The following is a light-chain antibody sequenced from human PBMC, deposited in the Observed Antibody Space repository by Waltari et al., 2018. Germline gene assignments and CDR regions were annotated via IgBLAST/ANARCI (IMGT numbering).Light chain of an antibody. CDR2: KAS. CDR1: QSISSW. CDR3: QQYNSYSLT. Sequence: DIQMTQSPSTLSASVVDRVTISCRASQSISSWLAWYQQKPGKAPNLLIYKASSLESGVPSRFSGSGSGTEFTLTISSLQPDDVAIYYCQQYNSYSLTFGGGTKVEIK. V-gene: IGKV1-5*03. J-gene: IGKJ4*01.